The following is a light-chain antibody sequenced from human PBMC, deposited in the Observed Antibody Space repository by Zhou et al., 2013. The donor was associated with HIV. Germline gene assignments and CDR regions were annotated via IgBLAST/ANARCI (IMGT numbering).Light chain of an antibody. CDR1: QGISTY. Sequence: DIQMTQSPSSLSASVGDRVTITCRASQGISTYLAWYQQRPGTVPKPLIYAASTLQSGVPSRFSGSGSGTDFTLTISSLQPEDVGTYYCQKYHSAPLTFGGGTEGGDQ. J-gene: IGKJ4*01. CDR2: AAS. V-gene: IGKV1-27*01. CDR3: QKYHSAPLT.